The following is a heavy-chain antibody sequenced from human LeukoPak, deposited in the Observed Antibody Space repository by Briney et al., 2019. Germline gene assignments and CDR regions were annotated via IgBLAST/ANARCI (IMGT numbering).Heavy chain of an antibody. V-gene: IGHV4-59*08. Sequence: PSETLSLTCTVSGGSISSYFWSWIRQPPGKGLEWIGYIYYSGSTNYNPSLKSRVTISIDTSKNQFSLKLSSVTAADTAVYYCASFSDYGGNFFDYWGQGTLVTVSS. D-gene: IGHD4-23*01. CDR1: GGSISSYF. CDR3: ASFSDYGGNFFDY. CDR2: IYYSGST. J-gene: IGHJ4*02.